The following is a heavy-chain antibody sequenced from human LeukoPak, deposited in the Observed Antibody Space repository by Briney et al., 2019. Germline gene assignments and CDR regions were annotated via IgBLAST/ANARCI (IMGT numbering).Heavy chain of an antibody. D-gene: IGHD1-26*01. CDR2: IYATGST. J-gene: IGHJ4*02. V-gene: IGHV4-4*07. CDR3: ARQGYTASYYFLDF. Sequence: PSETLSLTCDVSGDFIRSYWWGWVRQPAGKGLEWIGRIYATGSTKFNPSLKSRLTMSMDTSTNQSSLKLSLKLTSVTAADTAVYFCARQGYTASYYFLDFWSQGTLVTVSP. CDR1: GDFIRSYW.